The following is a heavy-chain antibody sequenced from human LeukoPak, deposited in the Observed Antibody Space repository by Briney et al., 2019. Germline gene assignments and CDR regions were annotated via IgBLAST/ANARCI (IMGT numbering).Heavy chain of an antibody. Sequence: AAVKVSCKTSGYTFTDYYIHWVRQAHGQGREWMGWINPNSGGTNYAQMFQGRVTVARDTSISTAYMDLSRLRSDDTAMYYCAKGGPVVLPPAQPPFQHWGQGTLVTVSS. J-gene: IGHJ1*01. CDR2: INPNSGGT. CDR1: GYTFTDYY. CDR3: AKGGPVVLPPAQPPFQH. V-gene: IGHV1-2*02. D-gene: IGHD2-2*01.